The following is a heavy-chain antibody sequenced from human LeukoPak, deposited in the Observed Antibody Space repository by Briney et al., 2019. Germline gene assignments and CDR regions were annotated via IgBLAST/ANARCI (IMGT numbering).Heavy chain of an antibody. J-gene: IGHJ2*01. Sequence: SETLSLTCTVSGGSINSSSYYWGWIRQPPGKGLEWIGSIYYSGSTYYNPSLKSRVTISVDTSKNQFSLKLSSVTAADTAVYYCASPKYCSGGSCYSGWYFDLWGRGTLVTVSS. CDR3: ASPKYCSGGSCYSGWYFDL. CDR1: GGSINSSSYY. CDR2: IYYSGST. V-gene: IGHV4-39*01. D-gene: IGHD2-15*01.